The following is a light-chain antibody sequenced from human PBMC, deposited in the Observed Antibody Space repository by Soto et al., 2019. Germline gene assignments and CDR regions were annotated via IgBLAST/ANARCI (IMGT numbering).Light chain of an antibody. CDR1: QSISSW. V-gene: IGKV1-5*03. J-gene: IGKJ1*01. CDR2: KAS. CDR3: QQYNNYWT. Sequence: DIQMTQSPSTLSASVGHRVTITCRASQSISSWLAWYQQKPGKAPNPLIYKASSLANGVTSRFSGGGSGTEFTLTISSLQPDDFATYYCQQYNNYWTFGQGTKVEIK.